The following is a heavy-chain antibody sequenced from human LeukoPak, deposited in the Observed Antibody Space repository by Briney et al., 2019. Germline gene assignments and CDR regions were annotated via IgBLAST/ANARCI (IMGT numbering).Heavy chain of an antibody. V-gene: IGHV1-8*01. J-gene: IGHJ5*02. CDR2: MNPNSGNT. D-gene: IGHD2-2*01. CDR1: GYTFTSYD. CDR3: ARDIVVVPAEGGWFDP. Sequence: ASVKVSCKASGYTFTSYDINWVRQATGQGLEWMGWMNPNSGNTGYAQKFQGRVTMTRNTSISTAYMELSSLRSEDTAVYYCARDIVVVPAEGGWFDPWGQGNLVTVSS.